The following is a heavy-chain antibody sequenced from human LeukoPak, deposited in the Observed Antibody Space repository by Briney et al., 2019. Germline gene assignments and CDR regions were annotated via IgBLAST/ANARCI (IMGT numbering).Heavy chain of an antibody. Sequence: SETLSLTCTVSGGSISSSSYYWGWIRQPPGKGLEWIGSIYYSGSTYYNPSLKSRVTISVDTSKNQFSLKLSSVTAADTAVYYCARRGYDILTGYLTWFDPWGQGTLVTVSS. J-gene: IGHJ5*02. CDR3: ARRGYDILTGYLTWFDP. D-gene: IGHD3-9*01. CDR2: IYYSGST. V-gene: IGHV4-39*01. CDR1: GGSISSSSYY.